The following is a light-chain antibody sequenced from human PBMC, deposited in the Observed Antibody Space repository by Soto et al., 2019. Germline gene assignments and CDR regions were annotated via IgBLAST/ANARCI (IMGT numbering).Light chain of an antibody. CDR2: EVR. J-gene: IGLJ3*02. Sequence: QSVLTQPASVSGSPGQSITISCTGSSSDVGTYNLVSWYQKHPGKAPKLIIYEVRNRPSGISSRFSGSRSGNTASLTISGLQSEDEGDYYCSAYTARSTLVFGGGTKVTVL. CDR3: SAYTARSTLV. V-gene: IGLV2-14*02. CDR1: SSDVGTYNL.